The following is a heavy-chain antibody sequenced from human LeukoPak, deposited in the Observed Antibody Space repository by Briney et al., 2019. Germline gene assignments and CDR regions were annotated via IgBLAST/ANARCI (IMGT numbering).Heavy chain of an antibody. CDR3: ARDPNGDYIGAFDFQR. Sequence: GGSLRLSCVGSGFTFSNYAMMWVRQTQGRRLEWVSAIRGSGTSTFYADSVKGRFTIFRDNFKNTVYLQMNNLRADDSAVYYCARDPNGDYIGAFDFQRWGLGTQVTVSS. D-gene: IGHD4-17*01. CDR1: GFTFSNYA. J-gene: IGHJ1*01. CDR2: IRGSGTST. V-gene: IGHV3-23*01.